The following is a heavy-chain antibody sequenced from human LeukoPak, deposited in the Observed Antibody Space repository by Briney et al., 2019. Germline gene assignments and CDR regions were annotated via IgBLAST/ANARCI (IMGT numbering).Heavy chain of an antibody. V-gene: IGHV4-59*08. J-gene: IGHJ2*01. CDR3: ARRQRGILWYFDL. D-gene: IGHD7-27*01. CDR2: IYYTGST. CDR1: GGSISSYY. Sequence: SETLSLTCTVSGGSISSYYWSWIRQPPGKGLEWIGSIYYTGSTNYNPSLKSRVTISVDTSKNQFSLKLSSVTAADTAVYYCARRQRGILWYFDLWGRGTLVTVSS.